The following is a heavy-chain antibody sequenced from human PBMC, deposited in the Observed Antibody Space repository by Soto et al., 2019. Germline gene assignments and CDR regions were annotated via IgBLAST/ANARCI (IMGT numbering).Heavy chain of an antibody. CDR3: AKDILRRVVVPNDAFDI. Sequence: GGSLRLSCAASGFTFSSYAMSWVRQAPGKGLEWVSAISGSGGSTYYADSVKGRFTISRDNSKNTLYLQMNSLRAEDTAVYYCAKDILRRVVVPNDAFDIWGQGTMVTVSS. V-gene: IGHV3-23*01. J-gene: IGHJ3*02. D-gene: IGHD2-2*01. CDR2: ISGSGGST. CDR1: GFTFSSYA.